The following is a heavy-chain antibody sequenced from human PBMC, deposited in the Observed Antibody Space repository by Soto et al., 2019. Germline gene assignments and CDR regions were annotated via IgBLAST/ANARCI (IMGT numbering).Heavy chain of an antibody. Sequence: GESLNISFTAPGSSFTSYWISWVRQMPGKGLEWMGRIDPSDSYTNWSPSFQGHVTISADKSISTAYLQWSSLKASDTAIYYCARRSTSYYHRMDVWAQ. D-gene: IGHD2-2*01. J-gene: IGHJ6*02. CDR2: IDPSDSYT. CDR1: GSSFTSYW. CDR3: ARRSTSYYHRMDV. V-gene: IGHV5-10-1*01.